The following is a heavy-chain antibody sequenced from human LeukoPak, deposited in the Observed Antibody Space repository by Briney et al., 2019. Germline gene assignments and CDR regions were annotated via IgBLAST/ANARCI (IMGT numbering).Heavy chain of an antibody. J-gene: IGHJ4*02. CDR2: IYYSGST. V-gene: IGHV4-59*01. Sequence: SETLSLTCTVSGGSISSYYWSWIRQPPGKGLEWIGCIYYSGSTNYNPSLKSRVTISVDTSKNQFSLKLSSVTAADAAVYYCARETELWYYFDYWGQGTLVTVSS. D-gene: IGHD5-18*01. CDR1: GGSISSYY. CDR3: ARETELWYYFDY.